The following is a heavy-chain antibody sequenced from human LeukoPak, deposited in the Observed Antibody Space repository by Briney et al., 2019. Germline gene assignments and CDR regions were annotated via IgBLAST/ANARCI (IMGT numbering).Heavy chain of an antibody. J-gene: IGHJ6*03. CDR1: GFTFSSYE. CDR2: ISSSGSTI. V-gene: IGHV3-48*03. Sequence: PGGSLRLSCAASGFTFSSYEMNWVRQAPGKGLEWVSYISSSGSTIYHADSVKGRFTISRDNAKNSLYLQMNSLRAEDTALYYCAREGWLGYCSGGSCYDYYYYYMDVWGKGTTVTVSS. D-gene: IGHD2-15*01. CDR3: AREGWLGYCSGGSCYDYYYYYMDV.